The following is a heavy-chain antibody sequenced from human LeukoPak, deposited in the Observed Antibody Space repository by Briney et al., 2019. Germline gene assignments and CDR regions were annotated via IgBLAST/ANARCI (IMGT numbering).Heavy chain of an antibody. CDR2: INHSGST. D-gene: IGHD3-22*01. V-gene: IGHV4-34*01. Sequence: SETLSLTCAVYGGSFSGYYWSWIRQPPGKGLEWIGEINHSGSTNYNPSLKSRVTISVDTSKNQFSLKLSSVTAADTAVYYCARQRASYYYDSSGSDDAFDIWGQGTMVTVSS. CDR1: GGSFSGYY. J-gene: IGHJ3*02. CDR3: ARQRASYYYDSSGSDDAFDI.